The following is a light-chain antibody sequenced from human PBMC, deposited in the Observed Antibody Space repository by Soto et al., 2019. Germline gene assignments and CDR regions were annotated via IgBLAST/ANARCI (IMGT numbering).Light chain of an antibody. CDR1: QSVSSN. J-gene: IGKJ2*01. CDR3: QKYKNWPYT. Sequence: EILMTQSPATLSVFPGERATLSCRASQSVSSNLAWYQQRPGQAPRLLIYGASTRATGFSARFSGSGSGTEFTLTISSLQSEDCVVYYCQKYKNWPYTFGQGTKLEIK. V-gene: IGKV3-15*01. CDR2: GAS.